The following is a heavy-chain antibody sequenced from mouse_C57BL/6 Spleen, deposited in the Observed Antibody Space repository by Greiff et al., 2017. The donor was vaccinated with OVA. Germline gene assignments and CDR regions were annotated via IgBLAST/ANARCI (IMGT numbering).Heavy chain of an antibody. D-gene: IGHD3-2*02. V-gene: IGHV1-81*01. J-gene: IGHJ3*01. Sequence: VQLQQSGAELARPGASVKLSCKASGYTFTSYGISWVKQRTGQGLEWIGEIYPRSGNTYYNEKFKGKATLTADKSSSTAYMELRSLTSEDSAVYFCARRRTAQATSFAYWGQGTLVTVSA. CDR2: IYPRSGNT. CDR3: ARRRTAQATSFAY. CDR1: GYTFTSYG.